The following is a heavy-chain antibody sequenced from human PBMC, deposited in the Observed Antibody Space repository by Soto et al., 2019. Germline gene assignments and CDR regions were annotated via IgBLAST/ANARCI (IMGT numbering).Heavy chain of an antibody. Sequence: ASVKVSCKASGYSFTRYYIHWVRQAPGQGLEWMGGFDPEDGETIYAQKFQGRVTMTEDTSTDTAYMELSSLRSEDTAVYYCTPFGVVPLWGQGTLVTVSS. V-gene: IGHV1-24*01. CDR1: GYSFTRYY. D-gene: IGHD3-3*01. J-gene: IGHJ4*02. CDR3: TPFGVVPL. CDR2: FDPEDGET.